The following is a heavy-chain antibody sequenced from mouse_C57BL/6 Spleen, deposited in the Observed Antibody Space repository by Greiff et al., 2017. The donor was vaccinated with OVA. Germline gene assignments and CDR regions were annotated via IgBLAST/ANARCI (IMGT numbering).Heavy chain of an antibody. CDR2: IYWDDAK. J-gene: IGHJ3*01. CDR1: GFSLSTSGMG. D-gene: IGHD2-2*01. CDR3: ARSGGGYAPWFAY. Sequence: ESGPGILQSSQTLSLTCSFSGFSLSTSGMGVSWIRQPSGKGLEWLAHIYWDDAKCYNPSLKSRLTISKDTSRNQVVLKITSVDTADTATYYCARSGGGYAPWFAYWGQGTLVTVSA. V-gene: IGHV8-12*01.